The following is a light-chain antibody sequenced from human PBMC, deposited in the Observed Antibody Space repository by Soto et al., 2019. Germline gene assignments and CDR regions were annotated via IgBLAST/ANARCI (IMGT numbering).Light chain of an antibody. CDR3: SAYAGSSNVV. Sequence: QSVLAQPPSASGSPGQSVTITCTGTNSDVGTYNYVSWYQHHPGKAPKFLIYEVSRRPVGVPDRFSGSKSGNTAALTGSGLQAEAESDYYGSAYAGSSNVVFGGGTQLTVL. CDR2: EVS. V-gene: IGLV2-8*01. CDR1: NSDVGTYNY. J-gene: IGLJ3*02.